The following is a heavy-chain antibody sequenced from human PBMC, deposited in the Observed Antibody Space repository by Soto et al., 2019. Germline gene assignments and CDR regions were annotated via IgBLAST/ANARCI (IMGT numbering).Heavy chain of an antibody. CDR1: GGSISSSNW. CDR2: IYHSGST. D-gene: IGHD1-26*01. V-gene: IGHV4-4*02. Sequence: QVQLQESGPGLVKPSGTLSLTCAVSGGSISSSNWWSWGRHPPGKGLEWGGEIYHSGSTNYHPPLKRRVTIAVDQSKNQFSQKLSSVTAADTAVYYCAPGATTNGYWGQGSLVTVSS. J-gene: IGHJ4*02. CDR3: APGATTNGY.